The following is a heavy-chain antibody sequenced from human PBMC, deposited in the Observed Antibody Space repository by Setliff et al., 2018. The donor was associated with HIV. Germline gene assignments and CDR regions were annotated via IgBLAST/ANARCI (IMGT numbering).Heavy chain of an antibody. CDR3: ARDFKRYNSPCRFDP. CDR1: NGSISSGTFY. V-gene: IGHV4-61*02. Sequence: SETLSLTCTVSNGSISSGTFYWNWLRQPAGKGLEWIGRINTSGSTNYNPSLKSRVTISVYKSQNQFSLKLSSVTAADTAGYYGARDFKRYNSPCRFDPWGQGTLVTVSS. D-gene: IGHD6-13*01. J-gene: IGHJ5*02. CDR2: INTSGST.